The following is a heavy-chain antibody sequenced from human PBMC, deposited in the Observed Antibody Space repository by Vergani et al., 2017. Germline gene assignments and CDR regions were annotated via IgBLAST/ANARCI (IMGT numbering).Heavy chain of an antibody. V-gene: IGHV4-59*01. CDR2: IYYSGST. CDR3: ARGVVAAAGDAVDI. J-gene: IGHJ3*02. D-gene: IGHD6-13*01. CDR1: GGSISSYY. Sequence: QVQLQESGPGLVKPSETLSLTCTVSGGSISSYYWSWIRQPPGKGLEWIGYIYYSGSTNYNPSLKSRVTISVDTSKNQFSLKLSSVTAADTAVYYCARGVVAAAGDAVDIWGQGTMVTVSS.